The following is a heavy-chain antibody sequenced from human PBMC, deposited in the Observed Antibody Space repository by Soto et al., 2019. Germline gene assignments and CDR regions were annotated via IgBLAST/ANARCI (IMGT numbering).Heavy chain of an antibody. CDR2: ISPDGGST. CDR1: GFDFTDHY. J-gene: IGHJ4*02. D-gene: IGHD3-10*01. Sequence: QVQLVQSGAEVKKPGASVKVSCKASGFDFTDHYIHWVRQAPGQGLEWMGIISPDGGSTRYSQKFQARITMTRDTSTSTVCMELSSLRSEDTAIYYCARAPRGGVIIVITWAQIDYWGQGTLVTVSS. V-gene: IGHV1-46*01. CDR3: ARAPRGGVIIVITWAQIDY.